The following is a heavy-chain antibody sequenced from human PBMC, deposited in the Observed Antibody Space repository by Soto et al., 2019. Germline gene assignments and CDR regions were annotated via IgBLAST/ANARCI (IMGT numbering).Heavy chain of an antibody. J-gene: IGHJ2*01. D-gene: IGHD3-3*01. CDR1: GYTLTELS. CDR2: FDPEDGET. V-gene: IGHV1-24*01. CDR3: ATGLRFPHQLDL. Sequence: GASVKVSCKVSGYTLTELSMHWVRQAPGKGLEWMGGFDPEDGETIYAQKFQGRVTMTEDTSTDTAYMELSSLRSEDTAVYYCATGLRFPHQLDLWGRGTLVTVSS.